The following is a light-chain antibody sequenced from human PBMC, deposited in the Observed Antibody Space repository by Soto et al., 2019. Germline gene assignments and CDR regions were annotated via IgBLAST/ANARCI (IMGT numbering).Light chain of an antibody. CDR2: DAS. CDR3: QQRSNCPRT. Sequence: IMLTQAPPPMALSSGQKTPLSSXASQSVSSYLAWYQQKRGKAPRLLIYDASSRESGIPARFSGSGSGTDFTLTISSLEPEDFAVYYCQQRSNCPRTFGQGTKVDIK. J-gene: IGKJ1*01. CDR1: QSVSSY. V-gene: IGKV3-11*01.